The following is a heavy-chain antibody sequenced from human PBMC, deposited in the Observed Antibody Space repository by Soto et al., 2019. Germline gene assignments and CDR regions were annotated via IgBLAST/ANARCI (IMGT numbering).Heavy chain of an antibody. CDR3: ATVPIRTYYLDY. V-gene: IGHV3-23*01. CDR2: ISASGGRT. Sequence: EVQLLDSGGGLVQPGGSLRLSCAASGFIFSNYVMTWVRQAPGKGLEWVASISASGGRTYYADSVRGRFTISRYNSRNTVYLKVNSLRADDTAVYYCATVPIRTYYLDYWGPGTLVTVS. J-gene: IGHJ4*02. CDR1: GFIFSNYV. D-gene: IGHD2-2*02.